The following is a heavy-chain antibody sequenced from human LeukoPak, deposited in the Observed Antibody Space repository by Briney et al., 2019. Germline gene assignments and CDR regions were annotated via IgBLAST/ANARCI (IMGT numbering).Heavy chain of an antibody. CDR1: GGSVSGGNYY. D-gene: IGHD3-22*01. CDR3: ARGRGDSRGTSFDS. Sequence: SETLSLTCTVSGGSVSGGNYYCSWIRQSPGKGLEWIGYIYYTGSTTYNPSLKSRLTISIDTSKNQFSLNLISLTAADTAVYYCARGRGDSRGTSFDSWGQGTLVTVSS. V-gene: IGHV4-61*01. J-gene: IGHJ4*02. CDR2: IYYTGST.